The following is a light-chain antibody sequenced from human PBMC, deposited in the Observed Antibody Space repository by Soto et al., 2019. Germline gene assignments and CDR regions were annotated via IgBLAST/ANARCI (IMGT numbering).Light chain of an antibody. CDR1: QSVGSSN. CDR2: GAS. J-gene: IGKJ4*01. CDR3: QHYGRSPLT. V-gene: IGKV3-20*01. Sequence: EIVLTQSPGTLSLSPGERATLSCRASQSVGSSNLAWYQQKPGQSPRLLIYGASFRATGVPDRFSGSGSGTDFTLTISRVEPEDFAVYYCQHYGRSPLTFVGGTKVGIK.